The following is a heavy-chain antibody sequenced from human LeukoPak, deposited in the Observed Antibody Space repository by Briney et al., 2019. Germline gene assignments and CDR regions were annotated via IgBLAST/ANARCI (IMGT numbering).Heavy chain of an antibody. D-gene: IGHD6-19*01. Sequence: GRSLRLSCAASGFTFDDYAMHWVRQAPGKGLEWVSGISWNSGSIGYADSVKGRFTISRDNAKNSLYLQMNSLRAEDTALYYCAKDLTVAGTGYYFDYWGQGTLVTVSS. V-gene: IGHV3-9*01. J-gene: IGHJ4*02. CDR1: GFTFDDYA. CDR3: AKDLTVAGTGYYFDY. CDR2: ISWNSGSI.